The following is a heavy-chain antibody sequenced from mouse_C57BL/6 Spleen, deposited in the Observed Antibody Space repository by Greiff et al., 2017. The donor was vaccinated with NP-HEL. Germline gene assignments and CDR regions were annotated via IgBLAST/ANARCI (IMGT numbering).Heavy chain of an antibody. Sequence: VQLQQSGPVLVKPGASVKMSCKASGYTFTDYYMNWVKQSHGKSLEWIGVINPYNGGTSYNQKFKGKATLTVDKSSSTAYMELNSLTSEDSAVYYCARREEYYGNYRYAMDYWGQGTSVTVSS. CDR1: GYTFTDYY. CDR2: INPYNGGT. D-gene: IGHD2-1*01. CDR3: ARREEYYGNYRYAMDY. J-gene: IGHJ4*01. V-gene: IGHV1-19*01.